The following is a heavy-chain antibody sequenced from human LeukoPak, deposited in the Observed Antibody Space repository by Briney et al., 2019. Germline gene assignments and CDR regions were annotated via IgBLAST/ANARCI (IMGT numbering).Heavy chain of an antibody. D-gene: IGHD4-17*01. Sequence: GESLKISCKGSGYIFTSYWIGWVRQMPGKGLEWMGIIYPGDSDTRYSPSFQGQVTISADKSISTAYLQWSSLKASDTAMYYCARHGDGDYVGYYYYYGMDVWGQGTTVTVSS. CDR1: GYIFTSYW. CDR2: IYPGDSDT. CDR3: ARHGDGDYVGYYYYYGMDV. V-gene: IGHV5-51*01. J-gene: IGHJ6*02.